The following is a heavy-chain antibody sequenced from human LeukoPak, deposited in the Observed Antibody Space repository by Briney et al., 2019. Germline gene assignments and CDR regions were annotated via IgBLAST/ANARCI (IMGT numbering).Heavy chain of an antibody. D-gene: IGHD3-22*01. V-gene: IGHV1-2*02. CDR2: INLNSGGT. CDR1: GYTFTGYY. CDR3: ARDRNYYDSSGYQKAFDY. Sequence: GASVTVSCKASGYTFTGYYMHWVRQAPGQGLEWMGWINLNSGGTNYAQKFQGRVTMTRDTSISTAYMELSRLRSDDTAVYYCARDRNYYDSSGYQKAFDYWGQGTLVTVSS. J-gene: IGHJ4*02.